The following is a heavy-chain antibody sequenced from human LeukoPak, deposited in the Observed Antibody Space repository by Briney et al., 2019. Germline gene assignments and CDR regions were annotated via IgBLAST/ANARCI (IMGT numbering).Heavy chain of an antibody. D-gene: IGHD6-13*01. V-gene: IGHV3-23*01. CDR2: ISGSGGST. CDR1: GFTFSSHW. CDR3: AKSVAAAGRGYFDY. Sequence: GGSLRLSCAASGFTFSSHWMHWVRQAPGKGLEWVSAISGSGGSTYYADSVKGRFTISRDNSKNTLYLQMNSLRAEDTAVYYCAKSVAAAGRGYFDYWGQGTLVTVSS. J-gene: IGHJ4*02.